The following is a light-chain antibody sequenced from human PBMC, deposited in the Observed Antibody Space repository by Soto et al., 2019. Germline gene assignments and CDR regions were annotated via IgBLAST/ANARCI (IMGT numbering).Light chain of an antibody. CDR1: SSNVGGYNY. J-gene: IGLJ3*02. Sequence: QSALTQPRSVSGSPGQSVTISCTGTSSNVGGYNYVSWYQQHPGKAPKLMIYDVSKRPSGVPDRFSGSKSGNPASLSISGLQADDEGDYYCCSYAGSGWVFGGGTKLTVL. V-gene: IGLV2-11*01. CDR3: CSYAGSGWV. CDR2: DVS.